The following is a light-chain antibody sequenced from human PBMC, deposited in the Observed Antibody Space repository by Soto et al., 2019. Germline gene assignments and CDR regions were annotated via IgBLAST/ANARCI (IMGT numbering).Light chain of an antibody. CDR1: SSDIGAYNY. CDR3: SSYTSSSTGV. Sequence: QSALTQPASVSGSPGQSITISCTGTSSDIGAYNYVSWYQQHPGKAPKLMIYDVSNRPSGVSNRFSGSKSGHTASLTISGLQAEDEADYYCSSYTSSSTGVFGGGTKLTVL. V-gene: IGLV2-14*01. J-gene: IGLJ2*01. CDR2: DVS.